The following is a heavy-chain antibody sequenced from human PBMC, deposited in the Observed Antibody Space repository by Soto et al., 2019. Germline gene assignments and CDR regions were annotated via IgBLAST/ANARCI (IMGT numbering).Heavy chain of an antibody. CDR3: GRVRVDKAEGWFDP. V-gene: IGHV5-10-1*01. CDR1: GYRFTTYW. J-gene: IGHJ5*02. Sequence: GESLKISCKGSGYRFTTYWITWVRQVPGKGLEWMGRIDPSDSYANYSPSFQGHVTMSADKSISTAYLQWSSLKASDTAMYYCGRVRVDKAEGWFDPWGQGTLVTVSS. CDR2: IDPSDSYA. D-gene: IGHD5-12*01.